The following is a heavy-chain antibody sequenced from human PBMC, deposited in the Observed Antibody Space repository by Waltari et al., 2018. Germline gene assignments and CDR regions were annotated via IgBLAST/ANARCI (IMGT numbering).Heavy chain of an antibody. J-gene: IGHJ4*02. V-gene: IGHV3-30*18. CDR3: AKDFRSWEQWPATLDY. CDR2: ISYDGSNK. CDR1: GFTFSSYG. Sequence: QVQLVESGGGVVQPGRSLRLSCAASGFTFSSYGMHWVRQAPGKGLEWVAVISYDGSNKYYADSVKCRFTISRDNSKNTLYLQMNSLRAEDTAVYYCAKDFRSWEQWPATLDYWGQGTLVTVSS. D-gene: IGHD6-19*01.